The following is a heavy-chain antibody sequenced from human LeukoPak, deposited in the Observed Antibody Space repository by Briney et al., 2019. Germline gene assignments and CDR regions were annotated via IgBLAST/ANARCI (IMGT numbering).Heavy chain of an antibody. J-gene: IGHJ6*03. V-gene: IGHV4-4*09. Sequence: SETLSLTCTVSGGSISSYYWSWIRQPPGKGLEWIGYIYTSGSTNYNPSLKSRVTISVDTSKNQFSLKLSSVTAADTAVYYCARLRALGGSTRYYYYYMDVWGKGTTVTVSS. CDR3: ARLRALGGSTRYYYYYMDV. D-gene: IGHD2-2*01. CDR2: IYTSGST. CDR1: GGSISSYY.